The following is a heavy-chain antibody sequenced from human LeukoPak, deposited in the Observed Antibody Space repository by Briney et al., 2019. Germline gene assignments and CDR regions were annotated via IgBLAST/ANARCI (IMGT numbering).Heavy chain of an antibody. CDR1: GYTFTSYY. Sequence: GASVKVSCKASGYTFTSYYMHWVRQAPGQGLEWMGIINPSGGSTSYAQKFQGRVTMTRDTSTSIVYMELSSLRSEDTAVYYCVGFGWVHFDYWGQGTLVTVSS. V-gene: IGHV1-46*01. J-gene: IGHJ4*02. CDR3: VGFGWVHFDY. CDR2: INPSGGST. D-gene: IGHD6-19*01.